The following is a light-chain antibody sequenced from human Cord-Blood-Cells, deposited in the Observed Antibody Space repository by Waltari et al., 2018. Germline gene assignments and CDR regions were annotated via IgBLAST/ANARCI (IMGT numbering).Light chain of an antibody. J-gene: IGKJ1*01. CDR2: WAS. V-gene: IGKV4-1*01. CDR1: QSVLYSSNNKNY. CDR3: QQYYSTPT. Sequence: DIVMTQSPDSLLCLLGERATINCKSSQSVLYSSNNKNYLAWYQQKPGQPPKLLIYWASTRESGVPDRFSGSGSGTDFTLTISSLQAEDVAVYYCQQYYSTPTFGQGTKVEIK.